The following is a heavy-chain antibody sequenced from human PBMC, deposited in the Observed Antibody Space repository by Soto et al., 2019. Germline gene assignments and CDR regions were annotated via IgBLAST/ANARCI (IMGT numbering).Heavy chain of an antibody. CDR1: GFTFSSYA. V-gene: IGHV3-23*01. D-gene: IGHD1-1*01. Sequence: PGGSLRLSCAASGFTFSSYAMSWVRQAPGKGLEWVSAISGSGGSTYYADSVKGRFTISRDNSKNTLYLQMNSLRAEDTAVYYCAKDHRSWNDAYYYGMDVWGQGTTVTVSS. CDR2: ISGSGGST. CDR3: AKDHRSWNDAYYYGMDV. J-gene: IGHJ6*02.